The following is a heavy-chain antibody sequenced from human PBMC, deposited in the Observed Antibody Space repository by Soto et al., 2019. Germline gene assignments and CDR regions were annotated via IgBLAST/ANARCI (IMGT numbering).Heavy chain of an antibody. V-gene: IGHV1-18*01. Sequence: QVQLVQSGAEVKKPGASVKVSCKASGYTFTSYGISWVRQAPGQGLEWMGWISAYNGNTNYAQKLQGRVTMTTATSTSRAYMELRRLRSDDTAVYYCARAVPIAVGGTSSYFDYWGQGTLVTVSS. J-gene: IGHJ4*02. D-gene: IGHD6-19*01. CDR3: ARAVPIAVGGTSSYFDY. CDR1: GYTFTSYG. CDR2: ISAYNGNT.